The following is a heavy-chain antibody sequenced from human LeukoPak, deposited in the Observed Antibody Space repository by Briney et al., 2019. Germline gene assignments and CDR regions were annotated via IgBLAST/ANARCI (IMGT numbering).Heavy chain of an antibody. J-gene: IGHJ6*02. Sequence: ASVKVSCKASGYTFTSYGISWVRQAPGQGLEWMGWISAYNGNTNYAQKLQGRVTMTTDTSTSTAYMELRSLRSDDTAVYYCARERLPLGYYYGMDVWGQGTTVTVSS. V-gene: IGHV1-18*01. CDR3: ARERLPLGYYYGMDV. CDR1: GYTFTSYG. D-gene: IGHD1-1*01. CDR2: ISAYNGNT.